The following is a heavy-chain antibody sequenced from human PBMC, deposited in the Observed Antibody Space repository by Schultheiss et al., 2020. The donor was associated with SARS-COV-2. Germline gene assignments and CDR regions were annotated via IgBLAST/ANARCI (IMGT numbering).Heavy chain of an antibody. CDR1: GFTITDYW. CDR3: AKEKLNYFDY. Sequence: GGSLRLSCVASGFTITDYWMQWVRQAPGKGPAWVSLINNDGSITNYADSVRGRVTISRDNSKNTLYLQMNSLRAEDTAVYYCAKEKLNYFDYWGQGTLVTVSS. D-gene: IGHD1-7*01. J-gene: IGHJ4*02. CDR2: INNDGSIT. V-gene: IGHV3-74*01.